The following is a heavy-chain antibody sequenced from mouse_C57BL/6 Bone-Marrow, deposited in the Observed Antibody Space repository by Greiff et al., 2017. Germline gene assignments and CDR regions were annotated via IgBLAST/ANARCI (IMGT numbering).Heavy chain of an antibody. V-gene: IGHV1-81*01. D-gene: IGHD2-4*01. Sequence: QVQLQQSGAELARPGASVKLSCKASGYTFTSYGISWVKQRTGQGLEWIGEIYPRSGNTYYNEKFKGKATLTADKSSSTAYMELRSLTSEDSAVYFCAKAYYYDYDVYYFDYWGQGTTRTVSS. CDR1: GYTFTSYG. CDR3: AKAYYYDYDVYYFDY. J-gene: IGHJ2*01. CDR2: IYPRSGNT.